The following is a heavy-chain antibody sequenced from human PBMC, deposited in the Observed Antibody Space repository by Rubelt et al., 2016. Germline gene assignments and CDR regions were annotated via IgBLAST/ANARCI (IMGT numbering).Heavy chain of an antibody. CDR3: ARKVVVAATYYYYYYMDV. CDR2: INHSGST. J-gene: IGHJ6*03. Sequence: QVQLQQWGAGLLKPSETLSLTCAVYGGSFSGYYWSWIRQPPGKGLEWIGEINHSGSTNYNPSLNSLVTISVDTSKSQFSLKLSSVTAADTAVYYCARKVVVAATYYYYYYMDVWGKGTTVTVSS. V-gene: IGHV4-34*01. CDR1: GGSFSGYY. D-gene: IGHD2-15*01.